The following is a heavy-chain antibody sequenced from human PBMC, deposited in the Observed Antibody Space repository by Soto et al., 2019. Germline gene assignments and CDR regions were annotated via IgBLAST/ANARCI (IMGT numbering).Heavy chain of an antibody. Sequence: EVQLVESGGGLVKPGGSLRLSCAASGFTFSSYSMNWVRQAPGKGLEWVSSISSSGSIIYYADSVKGRFTISRDNAKNSLYLQMNNLRAEDTAVYYCARDEAVAGNLDYWGQGTLVTVSS. J-gene: IGHJ4*02. CDR2: ISSSGSII. D-gene: IGHD6-19*01. CDR3: ARDEAVAGNLDY. CDR1: GFTFSSYS. V-gene: IGHV3-21*01.